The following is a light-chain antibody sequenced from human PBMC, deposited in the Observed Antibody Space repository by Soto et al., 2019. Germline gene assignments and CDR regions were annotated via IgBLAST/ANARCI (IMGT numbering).Light chain of an antibody. Sequence: EIVLTQSPATLSLSPGDRATLSCRASQTVSSYLAWYQHKPGQAPKLLIYDASNRATGIPARFSGSGSGTDFTLTISSLEPEDFAVYYCQQRSNWRWTFGQGTKVEIK. J-gene: IGKJ1*01. CDR1: QTVSSY. CDR2: DAS. CDR3: QQRSNWRWT. V-gene: IGKV3-11*01.